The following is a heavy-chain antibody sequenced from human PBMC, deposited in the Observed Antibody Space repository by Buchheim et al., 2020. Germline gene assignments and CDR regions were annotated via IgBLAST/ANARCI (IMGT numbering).Heavy chain of an antibody. J-gene: IGHJ6*03. CDR3: ARVDIAVVPLAMRYYYHYYMDV. D-gene: IGHD2-2*01. V-gene: IGHV3-7*04. Sequence: EVQLLESGGGLVQPGGSLRLSCGASGFTLSSYWLSWVRQAPGRGLEWVGNINQDGSEEYYVDSVKGRFSISRDNGKNSLILQMSGLRVEDTAVYYCARVDIAVVPLAMRYYYHYYMDVWGKGTT. CDR1: GFTLSSYW. CDR2: INQDGSEE.